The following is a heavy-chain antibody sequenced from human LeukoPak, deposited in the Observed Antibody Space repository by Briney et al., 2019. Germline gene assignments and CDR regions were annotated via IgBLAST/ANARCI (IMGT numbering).Heavy chain of an antibody. Sequence: GGSLRLSCAAAGFTFSSYAMSWARHAPGKGLECVSGISVSGGSSYYADSVKGRFTISRDNSKNMLYLQMNSLRAEDTAVYYCAKAAGQSVVGGHFYLDYWRQGSLVTVSS. CDR1: GFTFSSYA. D-gene: IGHD2-15*01. CDR2: ISVSGGSS. J-gene: IGHJ4*02. CDR3: AKAAGQSVVGGHFYLDY. V-gene: IGHV3-23*01.